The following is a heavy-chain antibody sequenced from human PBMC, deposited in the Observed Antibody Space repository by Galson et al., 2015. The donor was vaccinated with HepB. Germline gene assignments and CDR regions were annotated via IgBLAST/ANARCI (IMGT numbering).Heavy chain of an antibody. CDR3: ARSSRFVAEGAFDI. D-gene: IGHD3-10*01. Sequence: QSGAEVKTPGESLRISCMGSGYSFTSYWIGWVREMPGEGLKRNGVVYPGDSSTRYRPSFQGQVNISTDKSISTAYLQWNSLKASDTAMYDCARSSRFVAEGAFDIWGQGTMVTVSS. CDR1: GYSFTSYW. V-gene: IGHV5-51*03. CDR2: VYPGDSST. J-gene: IGHJ3*02.